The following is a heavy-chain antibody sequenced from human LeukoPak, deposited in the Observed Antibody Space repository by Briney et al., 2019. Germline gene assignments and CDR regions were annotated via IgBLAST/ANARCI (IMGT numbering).Heavy chain of an antibody. CDR2: INHSGST. CDR3: ASSRVVPAARTFDY. Sequence: SETLSLTCAVYSGSFSGYYWSWIRQPPGKGLEWIGEINHSGSTNYNPSLKSRVTISVDTSKNQFSLKLSSVTAADTAVYYCASSRVVPAARTFDYWGQGTLVTVSS. D-gene: IGHD2-2*01. J-gene: IGHJ4*02. V-gene: IGHV4-34*01. CDR1: SGSFSGYY.